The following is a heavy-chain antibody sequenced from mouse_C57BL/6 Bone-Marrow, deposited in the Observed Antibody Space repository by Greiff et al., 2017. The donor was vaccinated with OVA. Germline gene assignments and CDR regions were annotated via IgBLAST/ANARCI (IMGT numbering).Heavy chain of an antibody. D-gene: IGHD1-1*01. J-gene: IGHJ3*01. CDR3: ARGDYGSSYHSWFAY. Sequence: VQLQQSGPELVKPGASVKIPCKASGYTFTDYNMDWVKQSHGKSLEWIGDINPNNGGTIYNQKFKGKATLTVDKSSSTAYMELRSLTSEDTAVYYCARGDYGSSYHSWFAYWGQGTLVTVSA. CDR2: INPNNGGT. CDR1: GYTFTDYN. V-gene: IGHV1-18*01.